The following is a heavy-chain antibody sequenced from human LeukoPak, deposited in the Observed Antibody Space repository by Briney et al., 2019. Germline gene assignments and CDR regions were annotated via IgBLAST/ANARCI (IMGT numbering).Heavy chain of an antibody. J-gene: IGHJ4*02. V-gene: IGHV3-30*18. D-gene: IGHD1-1*01. CDR3: AKDSPSTH. CDR1: GFTFSSYG. CDR2: ISYDGSNK. Sequence: GGSLRLSCAASGFTFSSYGMHWVRQAPGKGLEWVAVISYDGSNKYYADSVKGRSTISRDNSKNTLYLQMNSLRAEDTAVYYCAKDSPSTHWGQGTLVTVSS.